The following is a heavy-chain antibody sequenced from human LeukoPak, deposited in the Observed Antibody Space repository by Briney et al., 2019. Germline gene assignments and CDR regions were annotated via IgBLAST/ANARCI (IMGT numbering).Heavy chain of an antibody. Sequence: ASVKVSCKASGYTFTSYDINWVRQATGQGLEWMGWMNPNSGNTGYAQKFQGRVTMTRNTSINTAYMELSSLRSEDTAVYYCARRNIADNWFDPWGQGTTVTVSS. J-gene: IGHJ5*01. CDR1: GYTFTSYD. CDR2: MNPNSGNT. D-gene: IGHD6-13*01. V-gene: IGHV1-8*01. CDR3: ARRNIADNWFDP.